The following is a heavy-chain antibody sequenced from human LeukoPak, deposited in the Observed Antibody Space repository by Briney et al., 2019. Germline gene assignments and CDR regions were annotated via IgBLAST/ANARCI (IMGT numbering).Heavy chain of an antibody. CDR1: GGSISSYY. CDR2: IYYSGST. Sequence: SETLSLTCTVSGGSISSYYWSWIRQPPGKGLEWIGYIYYSGSTNYNPSLKSRVTISVDTSKNQFSLKLSSVPAADTAVYYCARHSDDILTGYQGFDYWGQGTLVTVSS. J-gene: IGHJ4*02. V-gene: IGHV4-59*01. D-gene: IGHD3-9*01. CDR3: ARHSDDILTGYQGFDY.